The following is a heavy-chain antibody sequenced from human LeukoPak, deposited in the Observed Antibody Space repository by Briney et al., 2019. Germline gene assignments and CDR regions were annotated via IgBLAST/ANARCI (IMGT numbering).Heavy chain of an antibody. CDR1: GYTLTDYY. V-gene: IGHV1-2*06. CDR2: INPNSGGT. D-gene: IGHD3-22*01. Sequence: ASVKVSCKASGYTLTDYYMHWVRQAPGQGLEWMGRINPNSGGTNYAQKFQGRVTMTRDTSISTVYMELSRLRSDDTAVYYCARVFRGGSDYYDSSGYYRPLDYWGQGTLVTVSS. J-gene: IGHJ4*02. CDR3: ARVFRGGSDYYDSSGYYRPLDY.